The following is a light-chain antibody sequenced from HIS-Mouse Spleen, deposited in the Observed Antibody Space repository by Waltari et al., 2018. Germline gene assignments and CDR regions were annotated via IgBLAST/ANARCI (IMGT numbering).Light chain of an antibody. V-gene: IGLV3-10*01. CDR3: YSTDSSGNHRV. CDR2: EDS. J-gene: IGLJ2*01. CDR1: RLPKKY. Sequence: SYELTQPPSVSVSPGQTARTTCSGDRLPKKYAYWYQQKSGQAPVLVIYEDSKRPPGIPERFSGSSSGTMATLTISGAQVEDEADYYCYSTDSSGNHRVFGGGTKLTVL.